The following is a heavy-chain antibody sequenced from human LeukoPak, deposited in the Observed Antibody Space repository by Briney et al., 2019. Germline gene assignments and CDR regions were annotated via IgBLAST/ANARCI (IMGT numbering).Heavy chain of an antibody. CDR1: GYTFSSYY. Sequence: ASVKVSCKASGYTFSSYYMHWVRQAPGQGLEWVGLINPTGDSTNYAQNFRGRVTMTRDTSTSTVYMDLSSLRSEDTAVYYCAREASGGYFNYWGQGTLVTVSS. V-gene: IGHV1-46*01. D-gene: IGHD4-23*01. J-gene: IGHJ4*02. CDR2: INPTGDST. CDR3: AREASGGYFNY.